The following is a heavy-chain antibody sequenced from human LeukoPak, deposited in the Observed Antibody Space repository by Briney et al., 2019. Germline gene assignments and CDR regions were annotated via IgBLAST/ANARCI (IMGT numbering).Heavy chain of an antibody. V-gene: IGHV3-23*01. D-gene: IGHD3-22*01. J-gene: IGHJ4*02. Sequence: GGSLRLSCAASGFTFSSYGMSWVRQAPGKGLEWVSAISGSGGSTYYADSVKGRFTISRDNSKNTLYLQMNSLRAEDTAVYYCAKDPDDSSGYYYAGFDYWGQGTLVTVSS. CDR1: GFTFSSYG. CDR3: AKDPDDSSGYYYAGFDY. CDR2: ISGSGGST.